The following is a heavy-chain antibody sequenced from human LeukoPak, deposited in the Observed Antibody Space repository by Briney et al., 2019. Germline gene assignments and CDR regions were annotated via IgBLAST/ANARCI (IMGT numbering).Heavy chain of an antibody. V-gene: IGHV4-59*01. CDR3: ARDYFTSYYYYGMDV. D-gene: IGHD2/OR15-2a*01. J-gene: IGHJ6*02. CDR2: INYSGST. CDR1: VGSISSYY. Sequence: SETLSLTCTVSVGSISSYYLNWIRQPPGNGLEWIGSINYSGSTNYNPSLKSRVTISIDTSKNQFSLKLSSVTAADTAVYYCARDYFTSYYYYGMDVWGQGTTVTVSS.